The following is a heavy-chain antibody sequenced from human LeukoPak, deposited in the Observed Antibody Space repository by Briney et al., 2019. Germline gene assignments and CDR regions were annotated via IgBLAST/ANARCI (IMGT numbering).Heavy chain of an antibody. Sequence: GGSLRLSCAASGLTFSSYSMHWVRQAPGKGLEWVSSISSSSSYIYYADSVKGRFTISRDNAKNSLYLQMNSLRAEDTALYYCARGVGSGWYSGHYYYYYMDVWGKGTTVTVSS. V-gene: IGHV3-21*04. CDR3: ARGVGSGWYSGHYYYYYMDV. CDR1: GLTFSSYS. J-gene: IGHJ6*03. D-gene: IGHD6-19*01. CDR2: ISSSSSYI.